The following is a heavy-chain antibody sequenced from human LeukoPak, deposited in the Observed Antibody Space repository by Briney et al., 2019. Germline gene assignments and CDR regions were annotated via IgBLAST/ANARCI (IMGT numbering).Heavy chain of an antibody. J-gene: IGHJ4*02. CDR2: ISGGRGGT. CDR3: ATSYCGGDCFSTFAY. CDR1: GFTFSSFA. D-gene: IGHD2-21*02. Sequence: GGSLRLSCAASGFTFSSFAMSWVRQAPGKGLEWVSGISGGRGGTFYADSVKGRFTISRDNSRNTLYLQMNSLRAEDTAIYYCATSYCGGDCFSTFAYWGQGTLVTVSS. V-gene: IGHV3-23*01.